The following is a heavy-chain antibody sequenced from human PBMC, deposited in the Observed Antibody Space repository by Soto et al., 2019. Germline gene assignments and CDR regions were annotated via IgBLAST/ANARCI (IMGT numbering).Heavy chain of an antibody. CDR1: GFTFSSYA. CDR2: ISYDGSNK. Sequence: QVQLVESGGGVVQPGRSLRLSCAASGFTFSSYAMHWVRQAPGKGLEWVAVISYDGSNKYYADSVKGRFTISRDNSKNTLYLQMNSLRAEDTAVYYCECGGNPGAGEWGQGTLVTVSS. V-gene: IGHV3-30-3*01. J-gene: IGHJ4*02. D-gene: IGHD2-15*01. CDR3: ECGGNPGAGE.